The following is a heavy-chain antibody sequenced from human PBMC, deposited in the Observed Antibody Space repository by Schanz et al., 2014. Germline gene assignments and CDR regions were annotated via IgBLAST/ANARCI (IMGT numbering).Heavy chain of an antibody. V-gene: IGHV3-30*03. Sequence: QVQLVESGGSVVQPGRSLRLSCAGSGFSFSDYGMHWVRQATGRGLEWVAVISYDGSNKYYADSVKGRFTISRDNSKSTLYLQMNSLRADDTAVYYCARARGTYYSYYGMDVWGQGTTVSVSS. CDR2: ISYDGSNK. CDR1: GFSFSDYG. J-gene: IGHJ6*02. D-gene: IGHD1-26*01. CDR3: ARARGTYYSYYGMDV.